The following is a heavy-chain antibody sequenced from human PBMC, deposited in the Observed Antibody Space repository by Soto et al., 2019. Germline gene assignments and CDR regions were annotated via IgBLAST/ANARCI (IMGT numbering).Heavy chain of an antibody. CDR2: IIPILGIA. Sequence: ASVKVSCKASGGTFSSYTISWVRQAPGQGLEWMGRIIPILGIANYAQKFQGRVTITADKSTSTAYMELSSLRSEDTAVYYCVRQCSGGSCFPFDYWGQGTLVTVSS. CDR3: VRQCSGGSCFPFDY. D-gene: IGHD2-15*01. V-gene: IGHV1-69*02. J-gene: IGHJ4*02. CDR1: GGTFSSYT.